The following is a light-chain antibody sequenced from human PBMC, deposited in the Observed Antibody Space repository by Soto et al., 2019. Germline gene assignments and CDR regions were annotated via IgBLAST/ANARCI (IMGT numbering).Light chain of an antibody. CDR2: GAS. J-gene: IGKJ1*01. V-gene: IGKV3-20*01. CDR1: QSVSSSY. Sequence: EIVLTQSPGTLSVSPGERVTLTCRASQSVSSSYLAWYQQKPGEAPRLLISGASSRSTGIPVRFSGSGSVTDFTLTISRLKPEDFAVYYCQQYGSSPIFGQGTNEEIK. CDR3: QQYGSSPI.